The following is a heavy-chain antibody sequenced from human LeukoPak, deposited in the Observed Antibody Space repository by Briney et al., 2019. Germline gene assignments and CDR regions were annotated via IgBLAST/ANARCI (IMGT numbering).Heavy chain of an antibody. CDR2: ISGSGVST. CDR1: GFTFDDYA. CDR3: VKETGDLGQGGFEI. Sequence: GRSLRLSCVASGFTFDDYAMTWVRQAPGKGLEWVSGISGSGVSTYYADSVKGRFTISRDNSKNTLYLQMNSLRAEDTAVYYCVKETGDLGQGGFEIWGQGTTVTVS. J-gene: IGHJ3*02. D-gene: IGHD7-27*01. V-gene: IGHV3-23*01.